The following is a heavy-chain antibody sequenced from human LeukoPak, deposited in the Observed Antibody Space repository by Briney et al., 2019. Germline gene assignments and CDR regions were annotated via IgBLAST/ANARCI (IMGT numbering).Heavy chain of an antibody. Sequence: SVKVSCKASGGTFRSNAINWVRQAPGKGLEWMGGIIPMIDTPKYAQRFQGRVTITADDSTSTSYMVVSSLRSEDTAVYYCAIFQGTYGDNDNDYWGQGTLVTVSS. V-gene: IGHV1-69*13. D-gene: IGHD4-17*01. CDR1: GGTFRSNA. CDR2: IIPMIDTP. CDR3: AIFQGTYGDNDNDY. J-gene: IGHJ4*02.